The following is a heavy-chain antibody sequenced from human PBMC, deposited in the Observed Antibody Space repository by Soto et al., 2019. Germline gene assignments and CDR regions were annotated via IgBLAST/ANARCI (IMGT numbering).Heavy chain of an antibody. CDR3: AKDRTTVDYHYGMDV. V-gene: IGHV3-23*01. CDR1: GFTFSSYA. CDR2: ISGGAGST. D-gene: IGHD4-17*01. J-gene: IGHJ6*02. Sequence: EVQLLESGGGLVQPGGSLRLSCAASGFTFSSYAMTWVRQAPGKWLDWVSGISGGAGSTYYADSVKGRFTISRDNSKNTLFLQMNSLIAEDTAVYYCAKDRTTVDYHYGMDVWGQGTTVTVSS.